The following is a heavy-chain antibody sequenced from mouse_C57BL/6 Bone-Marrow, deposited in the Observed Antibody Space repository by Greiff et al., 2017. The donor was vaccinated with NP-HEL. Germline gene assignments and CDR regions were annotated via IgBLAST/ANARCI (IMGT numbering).Heavy chain of an antibody. Sequence: VQLQQPGPELVKPGASVKISCKASGYSFTGYYMNWVKQSPEKSLEWIGEINPSTGGTTYNQKFKAKATLTVDKSSSTAYMQLKSLTSEDSAVYYCGRPYYYGRSWFAYWGQGTLVTVSA. CDR2: INPSTGGT. CDR3: GRPYYYGRSWFAY. J-gene: IGHJ3*01. D-gene: IGHD1-1*01. CDR1: GYSFTGYY. V-gene: IGHV1-42*01.